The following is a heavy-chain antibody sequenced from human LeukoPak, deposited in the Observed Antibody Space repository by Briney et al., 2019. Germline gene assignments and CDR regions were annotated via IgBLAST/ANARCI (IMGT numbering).Heavy chain of an antibody. CDR2: IYSGGST. Sequence: GGSLRLSCAASGFTVSSNYMSWVRQAPGKGLEWVSVIYSGGSTYYADSVKGRFTISRDNSKNTLYLQMNSLRAEDTAVYYCARQGADPKGYYDYYMDVWGKGTTVTVSS. V-gene: IGHV3-53*01. CDR3: ARQGADPKGYYDYYMDV. D-gene: IGHD3-16*01. J-gene: IGHJ6*03. CDR1: GFTVSSNY.